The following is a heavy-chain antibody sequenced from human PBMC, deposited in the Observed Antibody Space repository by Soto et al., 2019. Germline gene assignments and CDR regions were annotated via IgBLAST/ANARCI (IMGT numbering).Heavy chain of an antibody. CDR3: VKGRSYYYYYGVDV. J-gene: IGHJ6*02. Sequence: GGSLRLSCAASGFTFSSCAMGWVRQAPGKGLEWVSDVIDSGASTYYADSVKGRFTISRDNSKSTLYLQMNSLRAEDTALYYCVKGRSYYYYYGVDVRGQRTTVTVSS. CDR1: GFTFSSCA. V-gene: IGHV3-23*01. CDR2: VIDSGAST.